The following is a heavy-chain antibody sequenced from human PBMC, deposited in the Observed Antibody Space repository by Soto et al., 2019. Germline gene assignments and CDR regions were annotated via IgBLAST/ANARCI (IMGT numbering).Heavy chain of an antibody. J-gene: IGHJ4*02. CDR3: ARSEADVDTAMVNY. V-gene: IGHV3-30-3*01. D-gene: IGHD5-18*01. CDR2: ISYDGSNK. Sequence: GGSLRLSCAASGFTFSSYAMHWVRQAPGKGLEWVAVISYDGSNKYYADSVKGRFTISRDNSKNTLYLQMNSLRAEDTAVYYCARSEADVDTAMVNYWGQGTLVTV. CDR1: GFTFSSYA.